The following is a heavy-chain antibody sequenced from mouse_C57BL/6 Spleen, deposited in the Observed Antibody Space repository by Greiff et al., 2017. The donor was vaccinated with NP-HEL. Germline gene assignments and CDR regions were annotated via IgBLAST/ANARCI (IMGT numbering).Heavy chain of an antibody. J-gene: IGHJ4*01. D-gene: IGHD2-2*01. CDR1: GFTFSDYY. CDR3: ARGGYYDAMDY. Sequence: EVQVVESEGGLVQPGSSMKLSCTASGFTFSDYYMAWVRQVPEKGLEWVANINYDGSSTYYLDSLKSRFIISRDNAKNILYLQMSSLKSEDTATYYCARGGYYDAMDYWGQGTSVTVSS. V-gene: IGHV5-16*01. CDR2: INYDGSST.